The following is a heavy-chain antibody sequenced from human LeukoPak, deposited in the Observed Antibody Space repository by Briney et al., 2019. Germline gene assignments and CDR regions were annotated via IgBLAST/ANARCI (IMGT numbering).Heavy chain of an antibody. CDR3: ARLSPYYYDSSGPPDY. V-gene: IGHV3-23*01. Sequence: GGSLRLSCAVSGLTFSRYAMSWVRQAPGKGLEWVSAISESGSGTYYADSVKGRFTISRDNSKNTLYLQMNSLRAEDTAVYYCARLSPYYYDSSGPPDYWGQGTLVTVSS. CDR2: ISESGSGT. J-gene: IGHJ4*02. D-gene: IGHD3-22*01. CDR1: GLTFSRYA.